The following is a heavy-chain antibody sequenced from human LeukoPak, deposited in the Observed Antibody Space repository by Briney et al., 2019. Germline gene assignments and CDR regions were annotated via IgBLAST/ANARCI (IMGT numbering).Heavy chain of an antibody. D-gene: IGHD5-24*01. J-gene: IGHJ4*02. CDR3: TRVGYIDEGIDY. CDR1: GFPFSSYW. V-gene: IGHV3-7*04. Sequence: GGSLRLSCVASGFPFSSYWMTWVRQAPGKGLEWVANIKQDGSKKSYVDSVKGRFTISRDNAKNLLYLQMNSLRAEDTAIYYCTRVGYIDEGIDYWGQGTLVTVSS. CDR2: IKQDGSKK.